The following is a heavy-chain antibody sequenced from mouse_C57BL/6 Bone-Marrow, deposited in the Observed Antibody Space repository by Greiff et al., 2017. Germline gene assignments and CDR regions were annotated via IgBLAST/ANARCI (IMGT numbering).Heavy chain of an antibody. CDR3: ARYSAYYSSGLWFAY. CDR2: IRNKANGYTT. J-gene: IGHJ3*01. V-gene: IGHV7-3*01. Sequence: VQLKESGRGLVQPGGSLSLSCAASGFPFTDSYMSWVRQPPGKALEWLGFIRNKANGYTTEYSASVKGRFTSSGDNSQSILYLQINALRAEDSSTYYCARYSAYYSSGLWFAYWGQGTLVTVSA. CDR1: GFPFTDSY. D-gene: IGHD2-5*01.